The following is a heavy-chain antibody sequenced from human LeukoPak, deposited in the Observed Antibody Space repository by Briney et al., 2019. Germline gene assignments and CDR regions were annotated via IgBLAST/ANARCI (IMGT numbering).Heavy chain of an antibody. J-gene: IGHJ4*02. V-gene: IGHV3-48*02. CDR1: GFTFSSQS. CDR2: ISSSGSAI. D-gene: IGHD4-23*01. CDR3: ARDEADGGRRGDY. Sequence: GGSLRLSCAASGFTFSSQSMSWVRQAPGKGLEWLSYISSSGSAIYYGDSVKGRFTISRDNAKNSLYLQMNSLRDEDTAVYYCARDEADGGRRGDYWGQGTLVTVSS.